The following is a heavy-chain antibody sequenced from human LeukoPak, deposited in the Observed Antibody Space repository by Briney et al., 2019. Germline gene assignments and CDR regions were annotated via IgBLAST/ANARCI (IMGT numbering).Heavy chain of an antibody. CDR2: IYYSGST. J-gene: IGHJ3*02. Sequence: SETLSLTCTISGGSIDSYYWSWIRQPPGKGLEWIGYIYYSGSTYYNPSLKSRVTISVDTSNNQFSLKLSSVTAADTAVYYCARHDYGDYVDAFDIWGQGTMVTVSS. CDR1: GGSIDSYY. V-gene: IGHV4-59*04. D-gene: IGHD4-17*01. CDR3: ARHDYGDYVDAFDI.